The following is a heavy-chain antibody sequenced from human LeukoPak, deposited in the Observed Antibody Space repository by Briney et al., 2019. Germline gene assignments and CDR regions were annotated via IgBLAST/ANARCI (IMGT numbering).Heavy chain of an antibody. CDR1: GFTFSSHW. CDR3: TRDQGGIYYFDY. Sequence: GSLRLSCAASGFTFSSHWMHWVRQAPGKGLVWVSHINSDGTNTNSADSVKGRFTISRDNANNPLYLQMNRLRAEDTAVYYCTRDQGGIYYFDYWGQGTLVTVSS. D-gene: IGHD2-21*01. V-gene: IGHV3-74*01. J-gene: IGHJ4*02. CDR2: INSDGTNT.